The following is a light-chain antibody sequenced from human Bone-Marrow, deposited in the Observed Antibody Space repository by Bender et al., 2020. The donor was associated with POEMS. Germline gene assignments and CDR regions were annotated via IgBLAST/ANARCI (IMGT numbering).Light chain of an antibody. CDR1: SSNIGAGFD. CDR3: QSYDNSLGGWV. V-gene: IGLV1-40*01. CDR2: GYN. Sequence: QSVLTQPPSVSAGPGQRVTISCTGSSSNIGAGFDIHWYQHLPGTAPKLLIYGYNNRPSGVPDRFSGSKSGTSASLAITGLQAEDEGDYYCQSYDNSLGGWVFGGGTKLTVL. J-gene: IGLJ3*02.